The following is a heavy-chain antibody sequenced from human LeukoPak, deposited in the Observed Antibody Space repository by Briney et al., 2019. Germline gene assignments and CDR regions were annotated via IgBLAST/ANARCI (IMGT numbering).Heavy chain of an antibody. J-gene: IGHJ4*02. CDR3: ARASGSYLPPDY. D-gene: IGHD1-26*01. Sequence: PGGSLRLSCAASGFTFSSYWMHWVRQAPGKGLVWVSRINSDGSSTSYADSVEGRFTISRDNAKNTLYLQMNSLRAEDTAVYYCARASGSYLPPDYWGQGTLVTVSS. CDR2: INSDGSST. V-gene: IGHV3-74*01. CDR1: GFTFSSYW.